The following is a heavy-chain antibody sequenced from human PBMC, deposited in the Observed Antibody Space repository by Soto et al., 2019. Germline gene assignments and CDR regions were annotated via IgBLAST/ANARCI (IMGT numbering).Heavy chain of an antibody. D-gene: IGHD3-10*01. CDR1: GGSFSGYY. CDR2: INHSGST. CDR3: ARVFYRDHGSAKRGGYYGMDV. V-gene: IGHV4-34*01. Sequence: QVQLQQWGAGLLKPSETLSPTCAVYGGSFSGYYWSWIRQPPGKGLEWIGEINHSGSTNYNPSLKSRVTISVDTSKNQFSLKVSSVTAADTAVYYCARVFYRDHGSAKRGGYYGMDVWGQGTTVTVSS. J-gene: IGHJ6*02.